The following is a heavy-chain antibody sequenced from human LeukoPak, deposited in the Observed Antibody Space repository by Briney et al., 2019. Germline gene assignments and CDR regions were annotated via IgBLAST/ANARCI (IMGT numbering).Heavy chain of an antibody. Sequence: ASVKVSCKASGYTFTGYYMHWVRQAPGQGLEWIGWINPNSGGTNYAQKFQGRVTMTRDTSISTAYMELSRLRSDDTAVYYYARARSSSSWYQFDYWGQGTLVTVSS. V-gene: IGHV1-2*02. J-gene: IGHJ4*02. CDR3: ARARSSSSWYQFDY. CDR2: INPNSGGT. D-gene: IGHD6-13*01. CDR1: GYTFTGYY.